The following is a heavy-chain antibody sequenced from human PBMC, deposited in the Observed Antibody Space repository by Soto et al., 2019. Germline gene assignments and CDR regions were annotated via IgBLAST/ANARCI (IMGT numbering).Heavy chain of an antibody. D-gene: IGHD2-21*02. V-gene: IGHV1-3*05. CDR2: INAGNGNT. J-gene: IGHJ4*02. CDR3: AGSILVVTALDS. Sequence: QVQLVQSGAEEKKPGASVKVSCKASGYTFTSYAMHWVRQAPGQRLEWMGWINAGNGNTKYSQKFQGRVTITRDTPAGQPYLELRGLSPEAPAWFSWAGSILVVTALDSWGQGTLVTVSS. CDR1: GYTFTSYA.